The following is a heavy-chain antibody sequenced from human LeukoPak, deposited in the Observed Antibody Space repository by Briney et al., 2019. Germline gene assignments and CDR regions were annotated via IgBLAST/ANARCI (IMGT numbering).Heavy chain of an antibody. Sequence: SETLSLTCTVSGGSIDTYYWNWIRQPPGKGLEWIGYVFHTGSTNYNPSLKSRVTISVDTSKNQFSLKLSSVTAADTAVYYCARDPGIAARPDYWGQGTLVTVSS. CDR2: VFHTGST. V-gene: IGHV4-59*12. J-gene: IGHJ4*02. D-gene: IGHD6-6*01. CDR1: GGSIDTYY. CDR3: ARDPGIAARPDY.